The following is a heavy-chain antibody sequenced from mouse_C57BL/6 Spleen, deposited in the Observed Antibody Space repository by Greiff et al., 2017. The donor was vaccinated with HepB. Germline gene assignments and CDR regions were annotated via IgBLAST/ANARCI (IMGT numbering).Heavy chain of an antibody. Sequence: VQLQQPGAELVRPGSSVKLSCKASGYTFTSYWMDWVKQRPGQGLEWIGNIYPSDSETHYNQKFKDKATLTVDKSSSTAYMQLSSLTSEDSAVYYCARGDGYYPHFDYWGQGTTLTVSS. CDR2: IYPSDSET. D-gene: IGHD2-3*01. CDR3: ARGDGYYPHFDY. J-gene: IGHJ2*01. CDR1: GYTFTSYW. V-gene: IGHV1-61*01.